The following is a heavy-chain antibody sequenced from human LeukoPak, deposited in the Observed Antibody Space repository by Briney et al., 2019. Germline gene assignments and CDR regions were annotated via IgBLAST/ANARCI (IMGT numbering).Heavy chain of an antibody. V-gene: IGHV3-30*18. CDR1: GFTFSSYG. CDR2: ISYDGSNK. CDR3: AKDLVSYDSSGYPFDY. D-gene: IGHD3-22*01. J-gene: IGHJ4*02. Sequence: LSCAASGFTFSSYGMHWVRQAPGKGLEWVAVISYDGSNKYYADSVKGRFTISRDNSKNTLYLQMNSLRAEDTAVYYCAKDLVSYDSSGYPFDYWGQGTLVTVSS.